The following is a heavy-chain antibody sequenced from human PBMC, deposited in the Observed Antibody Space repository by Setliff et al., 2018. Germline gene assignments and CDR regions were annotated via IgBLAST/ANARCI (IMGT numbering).Heavy chain of an antibody. V-gene: IGHV1-3*03. CDR2: ITSGYGAK. D-gene: IGHD3-10*01. CDR3: AREQFVGDY. Sequence: ASVKVSCKASGYSLTHFAIHWVRQAPGRRLEWMGWITSGYGAKKYSQDSVKGRFTISRDNARNSLYLQMNSLRAEDTAVYYCAREQFVGDYWGQGTLVTVSS. J-gene: IGHJ4*02. CDR1: GYSLTHFA.